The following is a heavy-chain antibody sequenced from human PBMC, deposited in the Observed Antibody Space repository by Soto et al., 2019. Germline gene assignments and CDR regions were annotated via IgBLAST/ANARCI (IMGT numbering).Heavy chain of an antibody. V-gene: IGHV4-59*01. CDR3: ARAGSFSNTSCYTDYYYYYYGMDV. CDR1: GGSISSYY. Sequence: SETLSLTCTVSGGSISSYYWSWIRQPPGKGLEWIGYIYYSGSTNYNPSLKSRVTISVDTSKNQFSLKLSSVTAADTAVYYCARAGSFSNTSCYTDYYYYYYGMDVWGQGTTVTVSS. D-gene: IGHD2-2*02. CDR2: IYYSGST. J-gene: IGHJ6*02.